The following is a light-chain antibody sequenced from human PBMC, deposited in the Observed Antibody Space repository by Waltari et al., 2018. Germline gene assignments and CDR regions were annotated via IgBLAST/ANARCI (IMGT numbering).Light chain of an antibody. CDR2: DVS. CDR1: QSVSVY. V-gene: IGKV3-11*01. Sequence: EVVLTQSPATLSLSPGERATLSCRASQSVSVYLAWYQQKPGQAPRLLIYDVSDRATGVPARFSGSGSGTDFTLTISSLEPEDFAVYYCQQRTDRPPVTFGQGTRVEMK. CDR3: QQRTDRPPVT. J-gene: IGKJ1*01.